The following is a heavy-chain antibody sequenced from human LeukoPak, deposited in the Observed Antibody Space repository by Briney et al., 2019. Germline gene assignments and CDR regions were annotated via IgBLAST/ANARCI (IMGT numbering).Heavy chain of an antibody. CDR3: VRDSALRLDS. J-gene: IGHJ4*02. V-gene: IGHV4-59*12. D-gene: IGHD6-13*01. Sequence: PSETLSLTRSLSCGSISSYYWTWIRQLPRKGLEWIGHIVYTGTTNYNPSLKSRITISVDTSKNQFSLKVTSVTAADTAVYYCVRDSALRLDSWGQGTLVTVSS. CDR1: CGSISSYY. CDR2: IVYTGTT.